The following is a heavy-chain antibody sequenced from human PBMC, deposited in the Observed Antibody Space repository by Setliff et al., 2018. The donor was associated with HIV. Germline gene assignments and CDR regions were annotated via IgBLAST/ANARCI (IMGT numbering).Heavy chain of an antibody. CDR1: GYSISRGYY. CDR2: IYHSGST. Sequence: SETLSLTCAVSGYSISRGYYWGWIRQPPGKGLEWMGSIYHSGSTYYNPSLKSRVTILVDTSKNQFSLKLSSVTAADTAVYYCARGYISGWYYFDYGGQGTLVTVS. D-gene: IGHD6-19*01. J-gene: IGHJ4*02. CDR3: ARGYISGWYYFDY. V-gene: IGHV4-38-2*01.